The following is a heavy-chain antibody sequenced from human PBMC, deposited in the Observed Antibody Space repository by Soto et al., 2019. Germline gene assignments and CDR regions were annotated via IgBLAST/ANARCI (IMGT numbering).Heavy chain of an antibody. CDR2: ISYDGSNK. J-gene: IGHJ6*02. Sequence: GGSLRLSCAASGFTFSSYAMHWVRQAPGKGLEWVAVISYDGSNKYYADSVKGRFTISRDNSKNTLYLQMNSLRAEDTAVYYCARDYRARVVITPFRYYYGMDVWGQGTTVTVSS. D-gene: IGHD3-22*01. V-gene: IGHV3-30-3*01. CDR1: GFTFSSYA. CDR3: ARDYRARVVITPFRYYYGMDV.